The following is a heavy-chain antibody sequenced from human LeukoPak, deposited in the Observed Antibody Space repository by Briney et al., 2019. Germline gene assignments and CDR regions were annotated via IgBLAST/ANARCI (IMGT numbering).Heavy chain of an antibody. CDR3: ARGGTDDAFDI. J-gene: IGHJ3*02. CDR1: GGSFSGYQ. D-gene: IGHD1-1*01. V-gene: IGHV4-34*01. Sequence: SETLSLTCAVYGGSFSGYQWSWIRQPPGKGLEWIGEINHSGSTNYNPSLKSRLTISVDMSNNHFSLKLSSVTAADTALYYCARGGTDDAFDIWGQGTMLTVSS. CDR2: INHSGST.